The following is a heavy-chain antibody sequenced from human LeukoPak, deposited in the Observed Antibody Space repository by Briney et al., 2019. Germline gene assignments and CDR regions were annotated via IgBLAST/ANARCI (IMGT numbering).Heavy chain of an antibody. CDR2: SNTDGTI. V-gene: IGHV3-48*02. CDR3: VSDRDYAFDL. Sequence: GGSLRLSCAASGFTFSYYSMNWVRQAPGKGLEWISYSNTDGTISYADSVKGRFTISRDNAENSLYLQMNSLRDEDTAVYFCVSDRDYAFDLWGQGTMVTVSS. CDR1: GFTFSYYS. J-gene: IGHJ3*01.